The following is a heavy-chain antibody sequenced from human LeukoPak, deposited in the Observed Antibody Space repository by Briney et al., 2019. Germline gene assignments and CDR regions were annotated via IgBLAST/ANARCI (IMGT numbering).Heavy chain of an antibody. Sequence: SETLSLTCTVSGGSISSYYWSWIRQPPGKGLEWIGYIYYSVSTNYNPSLKSRVTISVDTSKNQFSLKLSSVTAADTAVYYCARVSLYSGYETADYWGQGTLVTVSS. CDR1: GGSISSYY. J-gene: IGHJ4*02. D-gene: IGHD5-12*01. CDR3: ARVSLYSGYETADY. CDR2: IYYSVST. V-gene: IGHV4-59*01.